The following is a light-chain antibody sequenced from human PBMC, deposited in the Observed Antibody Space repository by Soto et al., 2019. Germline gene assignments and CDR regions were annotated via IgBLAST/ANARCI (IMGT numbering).Light chain of an antibody. Sequence: QSALAQPASVSGSPGQSITISCTGTSSDVGGYNLVSWYQQHPGKAPKLMIYEDSKRPSGLSNRFSGSKSGNTASLTISGLQAEDEADYYCCSYAGSSTFVFGTGTKVTVL. CDR2: EDS. V-gene: IGLV2-23*01. CDR3: CSYAGSSTFV. CDR1: SSDVGGYNL. J-gene: IGLJ1*01.